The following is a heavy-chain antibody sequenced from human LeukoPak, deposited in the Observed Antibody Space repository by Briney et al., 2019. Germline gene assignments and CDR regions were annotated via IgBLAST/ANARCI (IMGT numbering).Heavy chain of an antibody. Sequence: GGSLRLSCAASGFTVSDNYMTWVRQAPGKGLEWVSVFYNTSYTNYTASAQGRFTISRDHSKNTLYLQMNTLRAEDTAVYYCAKESPSAGLEYWGQGTLVTVSS. CDR2: FYNTSYT. J-gene: IGHJ4*02. V-gene: IGHV3-53*01. D-gene: IGHD3-3*01. CDR1: GFTVSDNY. CDR3: AKESPSAGLEY.